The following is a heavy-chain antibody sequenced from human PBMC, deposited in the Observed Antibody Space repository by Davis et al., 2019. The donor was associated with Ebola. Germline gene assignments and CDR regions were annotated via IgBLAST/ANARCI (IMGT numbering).Heavy chain of an antibody. V-gene: IGHV3-7*01. D-gene: IGHD3/OR15-3a*01. CDR1: GFTFSSYW. J-gene: IGHJ4*02. Sequence: GESLKISCAASGFTFSSYWMSWVRQAPGKGLEWVANIKQDGSEKYYVDSVKGRFTISRDNAKNSLYLQMNSLRAEDTAVYYCARVWTTGDPDYWGQGTLITVSS. CDR2: IKQDGSEK. CDR3: ARVWTTGDPDY.